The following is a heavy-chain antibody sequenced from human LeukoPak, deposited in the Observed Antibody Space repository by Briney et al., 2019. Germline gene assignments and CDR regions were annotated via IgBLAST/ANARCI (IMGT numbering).Heavy chain of an antibody. CDR2: IKTTNEGGPT. V-gene: IGHV3-15*01. CDR3: AHVGTMTGLYLGS. J-gene: IGHJ4*02. D-gene: IGHD1-7*01. Sequence: GGSLRLSCAGSVTNAWMSWVRQAPGKGLEWVGRIKTTNEGGPTDYGEPAKGRFTISRDDSKSTLYLQMYSLKTEDTAVYYCAHVGTMTGLYLGSWGQGTLVTVSS. CDR1: VTNAW.